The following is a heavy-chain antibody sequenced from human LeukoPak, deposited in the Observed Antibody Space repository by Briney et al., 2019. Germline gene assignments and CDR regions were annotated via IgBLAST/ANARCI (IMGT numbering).Heavy chain of an antibody. CDR2: IYYSGST. CDR3: ASTIGYYYYGMDV. CDR1: GGSISSDY. J-gene: IGHJ6*02. D-gene: IGHD2/OR15-2a*01. Sequence: PSETLSLTCTVSGGSISSDYWSWIRQPPGKGLEWIGYIYYSGSTNYNPSLKSRVTISVDTSKNQFSLKLSSVTAADTAVYYCASTIGYYYYGMDVWGQGTTVTVSS. V-gene: IGHV4-59*01.